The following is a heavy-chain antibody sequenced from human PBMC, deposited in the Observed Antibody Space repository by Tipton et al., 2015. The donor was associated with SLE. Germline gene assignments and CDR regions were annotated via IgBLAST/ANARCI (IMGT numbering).Heavy chain of an antibody. D-gene: IGHD1-26*01. V-gene: IGHV4-39*07. J-gene: IGHJ4*02. CDR1: GVSIGSSRYF. CDR3: ARQLDPGYSHLLEYCDY. CDR2: VYYSGSS. Sequence: GLVKPSETLSLTCSVSGVSIGSSRYFWGWIRQPPGKGLEWIGSVYYSGSSFYNPSLKSRVTISVDTSKNQFSLKLSSVTAADTAVYYCARQLDPGYSHLLEYCDYWGQGILVTVSS.